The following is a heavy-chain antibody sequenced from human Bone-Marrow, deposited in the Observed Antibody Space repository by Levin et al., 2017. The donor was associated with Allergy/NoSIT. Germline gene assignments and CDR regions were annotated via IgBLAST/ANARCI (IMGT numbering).Heavy chain of an antibody. CDR1: GFTFADYA. V-gene: IGHV3-9*01. J-gene: IGHJ6*02. CDR2: SGWSSGSI. CDR3: TKDRRDYYHGMEV. Sequence: GGSLRLSCEASGFTFADYAIHWVRQPPGKGLEWVSGSGWSSGSIGYADSVKGRFTISRDNAKNSLYLQMTTLRPEDTAVYFCTKDRRDYYHGMEVWGQGATVIVSS.